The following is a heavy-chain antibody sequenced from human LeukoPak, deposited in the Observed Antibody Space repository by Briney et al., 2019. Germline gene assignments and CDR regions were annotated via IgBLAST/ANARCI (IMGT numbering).Heavy chain of an antibody. CDR1: GFTFSDYY. J-gene: IGHJ6*03. Sequence: SGGSLRLSCAASGFTFSDYYMSWIRQAPGKGLEWVSYISSSGITIYYADSVKGRFTISRDNAKNSLYLQMNSLRAEDTAVYYCARVYSDIVVDRWDGSNCYYYYMDVWGKGTTVTVSS. CDR2: ISSSGITI. CDR3: ARVYSDIVVDRWDGSNCYYYYMDV. V-gene: IGHV3-11*04. D-gene: IGHD2-2*01.